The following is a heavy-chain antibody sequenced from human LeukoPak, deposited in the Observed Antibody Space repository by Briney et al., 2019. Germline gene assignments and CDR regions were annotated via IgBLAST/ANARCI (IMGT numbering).Heavy chain of an antibody. V-gene: IGHV4-59*08. Sequence: SETLSLTCGVSGGSISSYYWSWIRQPPGKGLEWIGYIYHSGSTNYNPSLMSRVTISVDTSKNQFSLKLSSVTAADTAVYYCARLDSSYFYDSSGQTLSDAFDIWGQGTMVTVSS. D-gene: IGHD3-22*01. CDR3: ARLDSSYFYDSSGQTLSDAFDI. CDR1: GGSISSYY. J-gene: IGHJ3*02. CDR2: IYHSGST.